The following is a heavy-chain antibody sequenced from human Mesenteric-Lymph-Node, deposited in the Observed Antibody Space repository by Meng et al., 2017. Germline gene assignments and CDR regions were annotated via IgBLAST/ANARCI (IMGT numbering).Heavy chain of an antibody. CDR3: ARDVGSCNSISCYVYYGLDV. CDR2: ISSKSTYI. CDR1: GFTFSSYE. J-gene: IGHJ6*02. V-gene: IGHV3-21*01. D-gene: IGHD2/OR15-2a*01. Sequence: GESLKISCAASGFTFSSYEMNWVRQAPGKGLEWVASISSKSTYIYYAESVRGRFTISRDNAKNSLYLQMNSLRAEDTAIYYCARDVGSCNSISCYVYYGLDVWGHGTTVTVSS.